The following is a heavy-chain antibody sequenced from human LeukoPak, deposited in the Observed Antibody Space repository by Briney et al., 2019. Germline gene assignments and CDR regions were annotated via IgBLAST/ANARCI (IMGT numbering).Heavy chain of an antibody. J-gene: IGHJ5*02. CDR3: ARRPISAYYPS. Sequence: SETLSLTCTVSGGSISSYYWSWIRQPPGKGLEWIGYIYSSGHTNYNPSLKSRVTISVAASKNQFSLKLSSVTAADTAVYYCARRPISAYYPSWGQGTLVTVSS. D-gene: IGHD3-22*01. V-gene: IGHV4-4*08. CDR2: IYSSGHT. CDR1: GGSISSYY.